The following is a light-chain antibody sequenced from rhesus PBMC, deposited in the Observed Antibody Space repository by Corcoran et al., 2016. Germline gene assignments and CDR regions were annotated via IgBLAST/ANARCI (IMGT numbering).Light chain of an antibody. J-gene: IGKJ4*01. CDR2: DAS. CDR1: QGISKY. V-gene: IGKV1-25*01. Sequence: DIQMTQSPSSLSASVGDTVTITCQVSQGISKYLAWYQQKPGKAPKLLIYDASTLQSGDPTRFSGLGSGTEFTLTISSLQPKDFATYYCKQHNSYPLTFGRGTKVGLK. CDR3: KQHNSYPLT.